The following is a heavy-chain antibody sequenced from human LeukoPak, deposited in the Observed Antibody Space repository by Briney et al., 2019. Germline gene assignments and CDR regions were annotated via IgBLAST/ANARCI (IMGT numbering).Heavy chain of an antibody. J-gene: IGHJ4*02. Sequence: PGGSLRLSCAASGFTFSTYVRTWIRQAPGKGLEWVASIGGSGGSPYHGNSVKGRFSISRDNSKNTLYLQMNSLRDEDTAVYYCAKGGIGSSSGLDYWGQGTLVTVSS. V-gene: IGHV3-23*01. CDR3: AKGGIGSSSGLDY. CDR2: IGGSGGSP. CDR1: GFTFSTYV. D-gene: IGHD5-18*01.